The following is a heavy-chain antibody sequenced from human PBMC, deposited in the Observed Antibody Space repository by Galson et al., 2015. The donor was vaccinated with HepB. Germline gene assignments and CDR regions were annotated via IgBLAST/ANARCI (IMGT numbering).Heavy chain of an antibody. CDR2: ISWDGDST. CDR1: GFTFDDYA. Sequence: SLRLSCAASGFTFDDYAMHWVRQAPGKGLEWVSLISWDGDSTYYADSVKGRFTISRDNSKNSLYLQMNSLRAEDTALYYCAKDSAVSVGGSYYYYGMDVWCQGTTVTVS. D-gene: IGHD6-19*01. V-gene: IGHV3-43D*03. CDR3: AKDSAVSVGGSYYYYGMDV. J-gene: IGHJ6*02.